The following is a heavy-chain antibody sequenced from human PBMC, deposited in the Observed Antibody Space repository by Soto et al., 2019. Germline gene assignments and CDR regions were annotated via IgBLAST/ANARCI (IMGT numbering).Heavy chain of an antibody. CDR1: GGSISSGAYY. CDR3: ARVSATGTRWFDP. V-gene: IGHV4-31*03. D-gene: IGHD6-13*01. Sequence: PSETLSLTCTVPGGSISSGAYYWGWIRQHPGKGLEWIGYISHRGTAYYTPSLKSRVSLSVDPSKSQFSLNVTSLTAADTAVYYCARVSATGTRWFDPWGPGTLVTVSS. J-gene: IGHJ5*02. CDR2: ISHRGTA.